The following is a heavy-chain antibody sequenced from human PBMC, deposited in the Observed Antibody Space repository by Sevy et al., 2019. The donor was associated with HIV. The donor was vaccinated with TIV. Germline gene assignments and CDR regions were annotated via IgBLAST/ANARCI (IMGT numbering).Heavy chain of an antibody. J-gene: IGHJ4*02. CDR2: IGWNGGSV. D-gene: IGHD3-10*01. Sequence: GGSLRLSCAASGFRFEDYGMHWVRRAPGKGLEWVSGIGWNGGSVGYAVSVKGRFTISRYNAKNLLYLQMNSLTSEDTALYYCAKDLLPYGSGSYPLDYWGQGTVVTVSS. CDR1: GFRFEDYG. V-gene: IGHV3-9*01. CDR3: AKDLLPYGSGSYPLDY.